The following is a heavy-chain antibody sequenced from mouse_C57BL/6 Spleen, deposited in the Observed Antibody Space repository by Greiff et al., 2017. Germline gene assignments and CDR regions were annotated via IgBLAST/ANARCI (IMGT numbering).Heavy chain of an antibody. CDR2: INYDGSST. V-gene: IGHV5-16*01. J-gene: IGHJ2*01. Sequence: EVKVVESEGGLVQPGSSMKLSCTASGFTFSDYYMAWVRQVPEKGLEWVANINYDGSSTYYLDSLKSRFIISRDNAKNILYLQMSSLKSEDTATYYCARGRWLLFFDYWGQGTTLTVSS. CDR1: GFTFSDYY. D-gene: IGHD2-3*01. CDR3: ARGRWLLFFDY.